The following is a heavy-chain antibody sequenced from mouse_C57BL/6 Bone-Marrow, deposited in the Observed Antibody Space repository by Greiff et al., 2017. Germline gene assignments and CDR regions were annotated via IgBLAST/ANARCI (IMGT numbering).Heavy chain of an antibody. V-gene: IGHV14-4*01. CDR2: IDPENGDT. J-gene: IGHJ1*03. CDR1: GFNIKDDY. CDR3: TTGGYFDG. Sequence: EVQLQQSGAELVRPGASVKLSCTASGFNIKDDYMHWVKQRPEQGLEWIGWIDPENGDTEYASKFQGKATITADTSSNTAYLQLSSLASEDTAVYYCTTGGYFDGWGTGTTVTVSS.